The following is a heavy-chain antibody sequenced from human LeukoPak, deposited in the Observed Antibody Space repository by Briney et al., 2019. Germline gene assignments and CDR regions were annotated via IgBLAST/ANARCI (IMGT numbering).Heavy chain of an antibody. Sequence: GASVKVSCKVSGYTLTELSMHWVRQAPGKGLEWMGGFDPEDGETIYAQKFQGRVTMTEDTSTDTAYMELSSLRSEDTAVYYCATRGLGPTTVTNDYYGMDVWGQGTTVTVSS. CDR2: FDPEDGET. CDR3: ATRGLGPTTVTNDYYGMDV. J-gene: IGHJ6*02. D-gene: IGHD4-17*01. V-gene: IGHV1-24*01. CDR1: GYTLTELS.